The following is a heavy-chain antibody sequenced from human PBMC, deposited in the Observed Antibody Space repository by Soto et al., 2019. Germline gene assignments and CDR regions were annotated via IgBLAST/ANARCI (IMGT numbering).Heavy chain of an antibody. CDR1: GFTFSSYA. Sequence: EAQLLESGGGLVQPGGSLRLSCSASGFTFSSYAMNWVRQAPGKGLEWVSGIGGSGESTYYPDSVKGRFTISRDNSKNTLYLEMNSLRAEDTAVYYCAKDPQYDFWSGYYNFAMDVWGQGTTVTVSS. J-gene: IGHJ6*02. CDR3: AKDPQYDFWSGYYNFAMDV. D-gene: IGHD3-3*01. V-gene: IGHV3-23*01. CDR2: IGGSGEST.